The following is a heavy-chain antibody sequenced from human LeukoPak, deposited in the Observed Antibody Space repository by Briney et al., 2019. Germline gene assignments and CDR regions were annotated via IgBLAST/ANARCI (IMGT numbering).Heavy chain of an antibody. CDR1: GFTFSSYA. CDR3: ASRKRRIMITFGGQSEDY. CDR2: ISGGGGNT. V-gene: IGHV3-23*01. Sequence: GGSLRLSCAASGFTFSSYAMNWVRQAPGKGLEWVSAISGGGGNTYYADSVKGRFTISRDNSKNTLYLQMNSLRAEDTAVYYCASRKRRIMITFGGQSEDYWGQGTLVTVSS. D-gene: IGHD3-16*01. J-gene: IGHJ4*02.